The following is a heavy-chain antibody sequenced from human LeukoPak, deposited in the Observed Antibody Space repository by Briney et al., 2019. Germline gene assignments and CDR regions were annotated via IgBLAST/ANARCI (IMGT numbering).Heavy chain of an antibody. D-gene: IGHD2-15*01. CDR3: ARDRLGVVVVAATPGMDV. J-gene: IGHJ6*02. CDR2: IKQDGSEK. CDR1: GFTFSSYW. V-gene: IGHV3-7*01. Sequence: GGSLRLSCAASGFTFSSYWRSWVRQAPGKGLEWAANIKQDGSEKYYVDSVKGRFTISRDNAKNSLYLQMNSLRAEDTAVYYCARDRLGVVVVAATPGMDVWGQGTTVTVSS.